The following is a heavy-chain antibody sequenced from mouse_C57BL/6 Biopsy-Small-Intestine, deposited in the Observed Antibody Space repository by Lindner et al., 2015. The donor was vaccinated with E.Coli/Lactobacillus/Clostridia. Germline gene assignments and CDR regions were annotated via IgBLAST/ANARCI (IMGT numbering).Heavy chain of an antibody. J-gene: IGHJ1*03. V-gene: IGHV1-39*01. Sequence: VQLQESGPELVKPGASVKISCKASGYSFIDFNMNWVRQSNGKSLEWIGIINPNYGTTSYNQMFKGKATLTVDQSSSTAYMELNSLTSEDSAVYYCLYGSSWYFDVWGTGTTVTVSS. CDR2: INPNYGTT. CDR1: GYSFIDFN. CDR3: LYGSSWYFDV. D-gene: IGHD1-1*01.